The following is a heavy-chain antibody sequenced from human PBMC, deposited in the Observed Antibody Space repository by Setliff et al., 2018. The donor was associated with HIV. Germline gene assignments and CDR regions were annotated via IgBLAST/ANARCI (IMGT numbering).Heavy chain of an antibody. Sequence: ASVKVSCKASGYTFTGYYIHWVRQAPGQGLEWMGWISAYNGNTNYAQKLQGRVTMTTDTSTSTAYMELRSLRSDDTAVYYCARVHADNYYDSSGYPDYWGQGTLVTVSS. J-gene: IGHJ4*02. D-gene: IGHD3-22*01. CDR2: ISAYNGNT. CDR3: ARVHADNYYDSSGYPDY. CDR1: GYTFTGYY. V-gene: IGHV1-18*04.